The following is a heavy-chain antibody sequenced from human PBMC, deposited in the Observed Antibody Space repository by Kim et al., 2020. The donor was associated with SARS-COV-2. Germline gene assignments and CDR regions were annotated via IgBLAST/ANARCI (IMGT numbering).Heavy chain of an antibody. D-gene: IGHD1-20*01. Sequence: SETLSLTCAVYGGSFSGYYWSWIRQPPGKGLEWIGEINHSGSTNYNPSLKSRVTISVDTSKNQFSLKLSSVTAADTAVYYCARVGYNKSSDYWGQGTLVTVSS. CDR2: INHSGST. J-gene: IGHJ4*02. CDR3: ARVGYNKSSDY. V-gene: IGHV4-34*01. CDR1: GGSFSGYY.